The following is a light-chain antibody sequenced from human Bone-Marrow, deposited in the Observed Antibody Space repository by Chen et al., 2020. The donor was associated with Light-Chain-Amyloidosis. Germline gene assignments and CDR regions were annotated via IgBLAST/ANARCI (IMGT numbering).Light chain of an antibody. J-gene: IGLJ3*02. CDR1: SGSIATNY. CDR2: EDD. CDR3: QSYQGSSQGV. V-gene: IGLV6-57*01. Sequence: NFMLTQPHSVSESPGKTVIISCTRSSGSIATNYVQWYQQRPGSSPTTEIYEDDQRPSGVPDRFSGSIDRSSNSASLTSSGLKAEDEADYYCQSYQGSSQGVFGGGTKLTVL.